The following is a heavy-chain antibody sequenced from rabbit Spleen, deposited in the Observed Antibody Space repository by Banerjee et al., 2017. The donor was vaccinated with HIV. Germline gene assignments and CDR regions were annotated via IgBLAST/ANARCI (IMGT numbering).Heavy chain of an antibody. Sequence: QEQLVESGGGLVTPGASLTLTCKASGLGFNSDAMCWVRQAPGKGLEWIACINIGNGKTYYASWAKGRFTISKTSSTTVTLRMTSLTVADTATYFCARDAGSGPYIDGYFDLWGPGTLVTVS. CDR2: INIGNGKT. V-gene: IGHV1S45*01. CDR1: GLGFNSDA. D-gene: IGHD8-1*01. J-gene: IGHJ4*01. CDR3: ARDAGSGPYIDGYFDL.